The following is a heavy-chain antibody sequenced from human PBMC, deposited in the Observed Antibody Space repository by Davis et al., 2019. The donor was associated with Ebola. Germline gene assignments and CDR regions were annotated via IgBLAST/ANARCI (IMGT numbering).Heavy chain of an antibody. CDR1: GYTFTYRY. Sequence: SVKVSCKASGYTFTYRYLHWVRQAPGQALEWMGWITPFNGNTNYAQKFQDRVTITRDRSMSTAYMELSSLRSEDTAVYYCARGLLWFGELSHWYFDLWGRGTLVTVSS. D-gene: IGHD3-10*01. V-gene: IGHV1-45*02. CDR3: ARGLLWFGELSHWYFDL. CDR2: ITPFNGNT. J-gene: IGHJ2*01.